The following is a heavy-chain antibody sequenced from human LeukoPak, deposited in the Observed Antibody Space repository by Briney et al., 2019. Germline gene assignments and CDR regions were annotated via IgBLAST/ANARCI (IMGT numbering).Heavy chain of an antibody. CDR1: GGSISSYY. J-gene: IGHJ6*02. CDR2: IYYSGST. Sequence: SETLSLTCTVSGGSISSYYWSWIRQPPGKGLEWIGYIYYSGSTNYSPSLKSRVTISVDTSKNQFSLKLSSVTAADTAVYYCARVRSGYGCSGGSCYSALGSYYYYYGMDVWGQGTTVTVSS. V-gene: IGHV4-59*01. D-gene: IGHD2-15*01. CDR3: ARVRSGYGCSGGSCYSALGSYYYYYGMDV.